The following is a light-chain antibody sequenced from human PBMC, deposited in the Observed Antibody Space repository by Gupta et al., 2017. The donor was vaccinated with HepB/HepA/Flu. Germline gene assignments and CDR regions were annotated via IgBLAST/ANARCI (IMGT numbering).Light chain of an antibody. CDR1: QRISFD. V-gene: IGKV3-15*01. Sequence: DIVMTQSPGTLSVSPGERATLSCRASQRISFDLAWYQQKPGQSPRILIYGASTRAAGVPARFSGSGSGTEFTLTITSLQSEDFAVYYCQQYNLGLTFGPGTRVDIK. CDR2: GAS. J-gene: IGKJ1*01. CDR3: QQYNLGLT.